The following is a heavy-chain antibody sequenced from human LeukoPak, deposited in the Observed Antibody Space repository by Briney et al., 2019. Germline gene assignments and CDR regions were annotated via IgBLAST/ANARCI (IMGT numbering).Heavy chain of an antibody. CDR1: GFTFSSYR. Sequence: GGSLRLSCAASGFTFSSYRMNWVRQAPGKGLEGVSSISRRSSYINYVDSVKGGFTISRDNAKNSLYLQMNSLRAEDTAVYYCARDGDPAYYYYMDVWGKGTTVTVSS. J-gene: IGHJ6*03. CDR2: ISRRSSYI. D-gene: IGHD6-25*01. V-gene: IGHV3-21*01. CDR3: ARDGDPAYYYYMDV.